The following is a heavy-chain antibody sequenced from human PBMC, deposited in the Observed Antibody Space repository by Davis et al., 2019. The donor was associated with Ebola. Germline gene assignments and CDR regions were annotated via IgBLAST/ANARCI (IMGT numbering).Heavy chain of an antibody. CDR1: GYTFASYT. V-gene: IGHV1-3*04. CDR2: INTGNGNT. J-gene: IGHJ4*02. Sequence: ASVKVSCKASGYTFASYTIHWVRQAPGQRLEWMGWINTGNGNTEYSHKFQGRITITRDTSASTAYMELSSLTSEDTAVFYCARDEFDYWGQGTLVTVSS. CDR3: ARDEFDY.